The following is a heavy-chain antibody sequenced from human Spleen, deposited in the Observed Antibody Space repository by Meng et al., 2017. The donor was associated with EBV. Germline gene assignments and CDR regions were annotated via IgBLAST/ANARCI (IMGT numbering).Heavy chain of an antibody. CDR1: GFSVNFFG. J-gene: IGHJ5*02. V-gene: IGHV3-74*01. D-gene: IGHD2-15*01. CDR3: VRDRPYWT. CDR2: VKPDGSRT. Sequence: GELGGSGGGVVQPGRSLRLSCAASGFSVNFFGMHWVRQVPGKGLVWVSRVKPDGSRTHYADFVKGRFTISRDNAKNTVYLQMNSLRVEDTAVYYCVRDRPYWTWGRGTLVTVSS.